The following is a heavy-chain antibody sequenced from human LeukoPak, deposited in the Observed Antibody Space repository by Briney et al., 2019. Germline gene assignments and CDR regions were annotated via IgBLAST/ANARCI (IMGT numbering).Heavy chain of an antibody. V-gene: IGHV3-7*01. D-gene: IGHD6-6*01. Sequence: GGSLSLSCAASGFTFSSYWMSWVRQTPGKGLEWVAIILQDGSEKHYVASVKGRFTISRDNAKNSVYLQMNGLRAEDTAVYYCARAGAYSSSSPAELWGLGTLVTVSS. CDR2: ILQDGSEK. J-gene: IGHJ4*02. CDR3: ARAGAYSSSSPAEL. CDR1: GFTFSSYW.